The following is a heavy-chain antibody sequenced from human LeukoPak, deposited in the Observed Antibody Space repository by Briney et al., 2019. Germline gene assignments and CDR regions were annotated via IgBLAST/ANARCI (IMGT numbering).Heavy chain of an antibody. J-gene: IGHJ3*02. CDR3: ARLNGDGFDI. CDR2: IYSSGST. D-gene: IGHD2-8*01. CDR1: GGSLGGYY. V-gene: IGHV4-4*07. Sequence: PSETLSLTCTASGGSLGGYYWYWIRQPAGKGLEWIGRIYSSGSTNYAPSLKSRVTMSIDTSKKHLSLKLNTVTAADTAVYYCARLNGDGFDIWGQGTKVTVSS.